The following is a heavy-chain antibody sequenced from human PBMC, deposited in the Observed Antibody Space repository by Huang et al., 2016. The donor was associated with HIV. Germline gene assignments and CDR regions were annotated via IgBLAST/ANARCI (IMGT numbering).Heavy chain of an antibody. D-gene: IGHD2-15*01. CDR3: ASRRAAPESYFIDV. CDR2: IYPEDSNT. J-gene: IGHJ6*03. Sequence: EVQLVQSGTEVKKPGESLKISCKGSGYTVSSYWIGWVRQMPGKGLEWMGVIYPEDSNTRYSPSIQGQVTISADKSISTAYVQWSSLKVSDTGVYYCASRRAAPESYFIDVWGKGTTVIVSS. V-gene: IGHV5-51*03. CDR1: GYTVSSYW.